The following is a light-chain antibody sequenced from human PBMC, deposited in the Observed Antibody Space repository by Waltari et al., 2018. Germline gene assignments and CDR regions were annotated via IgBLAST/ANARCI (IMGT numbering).Light chain of an antibody. CDR2: GAS. V-gene: IGKV3-15*01. Sequence: EIVMMQSPATLSVSPGERVTLPCRASQSVSSHVAWYQQSTGQAPRLVIFGASTRATGIPPRCSGSGSGTEFTLTISSLQSEDFAVYYCQQYNSWPPVTFGPGTKVDLK. CDR1: QSVSSH. J-gene: IGKJ3*01. CDR3: QQYNSWPPVT.